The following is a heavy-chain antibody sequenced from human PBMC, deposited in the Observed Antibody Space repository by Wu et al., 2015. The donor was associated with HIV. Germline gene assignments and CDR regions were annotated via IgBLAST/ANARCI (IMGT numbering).Heavy chain of an antibody. J-gene: IGHJ3*02. D-gene: IGHD2-21*02. V-gene: IGHV1-69*05. Sequence: QVQLVQSGAEVKKPGSSVKVSCKASGGTFSSYAISWVRQAPGQGLEWMGGIIPIFGTANYAQKFQGRVTITTDESTSTAYMELSSLRSEDTAVYYCARPYCGGDCHGAFDIWGPRGQWSPSLQ. CDR2: IIPIFGTA. CDR1: GGTFSSYA. CDR3: ARPYCGGDCHGAFDI.